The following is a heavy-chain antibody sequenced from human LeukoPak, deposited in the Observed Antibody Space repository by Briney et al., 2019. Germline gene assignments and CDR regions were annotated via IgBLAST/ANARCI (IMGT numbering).Heavy chain of an antibody. D-gene: IGHD2-21*01. CDR2: IYYSGST. V-gene: IGHV4-61*05. Sequence: SETLSLTCTVSGGSISSSSYYWGWIRQPPGKGLEWIGYIYYSGSTNYNPSLKSRVTISVDTSKNQFSLKLSSVTAADTAVYYCARAPGGLPYYYYMDVWGKGTTVTVSS. J-gene: IGHJ6*03. CDR1: GGSISSSSYY. CDR3: ARAPGGLPYYYYMDV.